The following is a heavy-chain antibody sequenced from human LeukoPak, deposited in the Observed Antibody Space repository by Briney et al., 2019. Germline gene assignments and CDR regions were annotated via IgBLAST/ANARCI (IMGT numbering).Heavy chain of an antibody. CDR2: ISAYNGNT. J-gene: IGHJ4*02. CDR3: ARVFTIFGVVSTPDY. D-gene: IGHD3-3*01. Sequence: ASVKVSCKASGYTFTSYGISCVRQAPGQGLEWMGWISAYNGNTNYAQKLQGRVTMTTDTSTSTAYMELRSLRSDDTAVYYCARVFTIFGVVSTPDYWGQGTLVTVSS. V-gene: IGHV1-18*01. CDR1: GYTFTSYG.